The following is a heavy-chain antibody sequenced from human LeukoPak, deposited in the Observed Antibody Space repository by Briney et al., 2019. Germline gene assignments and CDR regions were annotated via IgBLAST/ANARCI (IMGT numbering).Heavy chain of an antibody. CDR2: FDPEDGET. J-gene: IGHJ6*03. D-gene: IGHD4-17*01. CDR1: GYTLTELS. CDR3: AIHESDYGDYRGGLVESYYYYYYMDV. V-gene: IGHV1-24*01. Sequence: ASVKVSCKVSGYTLTELSMHWVRQAPGKGLEWMGGFDPEDGETIYAQKFQGRVTMTEDTSTDTAYMELSSLRSEDTAVYYCAIHESDYGDYRGGLVESYYYYYYMDVWGKGTTVTVSS.